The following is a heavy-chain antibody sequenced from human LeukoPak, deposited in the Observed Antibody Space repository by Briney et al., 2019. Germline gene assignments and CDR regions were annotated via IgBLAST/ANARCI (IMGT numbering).Heavy chain of an antibody. CDR2: TNLHGTTV. CDR1: GFTFTSYV. D-gene: IGHD3-16*01. J-gene: IGHJ4*02. Sequence: GGSLRLSCAASGFTFTSYVMSWVRQAPGKGLVWVARTNLHGTTVDYADSVKGRFTISRDNAKNTLFLQMNSLRAEDTAVYYCASAYTYVRLGDHWGQGTLVTVSS. CDR3: ASAYTYVRLGDH. V-gene: IGHV3-74*01.